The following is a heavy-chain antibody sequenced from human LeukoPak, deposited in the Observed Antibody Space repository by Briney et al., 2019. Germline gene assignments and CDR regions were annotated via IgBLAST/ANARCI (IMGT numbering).Heavy chain of an antibody. J-gene: IGHJ4*02. V-gene: IGHV3-30*02. CDR1: GFTFSSYG. D-gene: IGHD3-22*01. CDR3: AKDKGYYDSSGYWYFDY. Sequence: GGSLRLSCAASGFTFSSYGMHWVRQAPGKGLEWVAFIRYDGSNKYYADSVKGRFTISRDNSKNTLYLQMNSLRAEDTAVYYCAKDKGYYDSSGYWYFDYWGQGTLVTVSS. CDR2: IRYDGSNK.